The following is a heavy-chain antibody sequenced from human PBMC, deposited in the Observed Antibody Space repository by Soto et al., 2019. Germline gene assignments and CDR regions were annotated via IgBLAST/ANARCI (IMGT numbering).Heavy chain of an antibody. CDR2: ISDNGDYA. CDR1: GFPFSLYL. D-gene: IGHD2-15*01. CDR3: AKLGYCSGGTCYLDYYNGLDV. V-gene: IGHV3-23*01. Sequence: PGGSLRLSCAASGFPFSLYLMTWVRQAPGKGLEWVSLISDNGDYAYYADSVKGRFTISRDNSGDTLFLQMNRLRAEDTALYYCAKLGYCSGGTCYLDYYNGLDVWGQGTTVTVSS. J-gene: IGHJ6*02.